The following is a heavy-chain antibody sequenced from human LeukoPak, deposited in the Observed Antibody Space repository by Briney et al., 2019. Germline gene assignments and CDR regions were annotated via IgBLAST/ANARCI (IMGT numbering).Heavy chain of an antibody. CDR1: DFTFINYG. D-gene: IGHD2-21*02. Sequence: GASVKVSCKASDFTFINYGFTWVRQAPGQGPEWMGWISGYNGRTDYAQKFQDRVHMTTDTSTSTVYMELRSLTSDDTAVYYRTRDSPPRDSRYYFDYWGQGTLVTVSS. CDR3: TRDSPPRDSRYYFDY. CDR2: ISGYNGRT. J-gene: IGHJ4*02. V-gene: IGHV1-18*04.